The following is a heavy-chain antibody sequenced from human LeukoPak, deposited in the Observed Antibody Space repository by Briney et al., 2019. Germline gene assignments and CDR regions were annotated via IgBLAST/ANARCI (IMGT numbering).Heavy chain of an antibody. J-gene: IGHJ5*02. CDR2: INPHSGGT. D-gene: IGHD5-18*01. V-gene: IGHV1-2*02. CDR3: ARVPTLQLWLPEARFDP. Sequence: ASVKVSCKTSGYTFITYYIHWMRQAPGQGLEWMGWINPHSGGTNFAQKFQGRLTLTRDTSINTAYMELNRLRTDDTAVYYCARVPTLQLWLPEARFDPWGQGTLVTVSS. CDR1: GYTFITYY.